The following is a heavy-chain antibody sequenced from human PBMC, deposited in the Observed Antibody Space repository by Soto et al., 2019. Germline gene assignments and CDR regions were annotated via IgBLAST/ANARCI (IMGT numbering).Heavy chain of an antibody. J-gene: IGHJ4*02. CDR2: INHSGST. D-gene: IGHD2-8*02. V-gene: IGHV4-34*01. CDR1: GGSFSGYI. Sequence: KPSETLSLTCDVYGGSFSGYIWTWIRQTPGKGLQWIGEINHSGSTNYNPSLKSRVTISVDTSKNQFSLKLTSVTAADTALYYCARDKLTGLFDYWGQGIRVTVSS. CDR3: ARDKLTGLFDY.